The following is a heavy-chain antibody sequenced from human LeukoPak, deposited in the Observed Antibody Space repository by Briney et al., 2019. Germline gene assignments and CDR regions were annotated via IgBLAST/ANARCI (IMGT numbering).Heavy chain of an antibody. D-gene: IGHD3-16*02. CDR3: ARVFAFGGVIAPDY. CDR2: ISYDGSNK. CDR1: GFTFSSYA. V-gene: IGHV3-30*04. Sequence: GGSLRLSCPAAGFTFSSYAMHWVRQAPGKGLEWVAVISYDGSNKYYADSVKGRFTISRDNSKNTLYLQMNSLRAEDTAVYYCARVFAFGGVIAPDYWGQGTLVTVSS. J-gene: IGHJ4*02.